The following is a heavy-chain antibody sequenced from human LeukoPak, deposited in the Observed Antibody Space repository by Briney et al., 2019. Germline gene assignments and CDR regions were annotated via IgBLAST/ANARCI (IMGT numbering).Heavy chain of an antibody. CDR3: ARDGCGGSCFHYYYYYMDV. Sequence: PSQTLSLTCNVASGSLSSRYYYWSWTRQPAGKGLEWIGRTSTIGSTNYNPSLNSRVTISIDTSKDQFSLKLSSVTAADTAVYYCARDGCGGSCFHYYYYYMDVWGKGTTVTISS. V-gene: IGHV4-61*02. CDR2: TSTIGST. CDR1: SGSLSSRYYY. D-gene: IGHD2-15*01. J-gene: IGHJ6*03.